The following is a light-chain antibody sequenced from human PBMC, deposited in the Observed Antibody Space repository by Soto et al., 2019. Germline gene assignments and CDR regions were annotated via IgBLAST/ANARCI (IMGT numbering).Light chain of an antibody. CDR1: QSISSY. CDR2: ATS. CDR3: QQSYSTPPTT. J-gene: IGKJ5*01. V-gene: IGKV1-39*01. Sequence: DIQLTQSPSSLSASVGDRVTITCRASQSISSYLNWYQQRPGKAPNLLIYATSSLRTGVPSRFRGSRSGADFTLTISNLQPEDFATYYCQQSYSTPPTTLGQGTRLEIK.